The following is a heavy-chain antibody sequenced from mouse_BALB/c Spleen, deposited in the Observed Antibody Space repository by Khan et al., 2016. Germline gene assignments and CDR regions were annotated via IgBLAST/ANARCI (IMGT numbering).Heavy chain of an antibody. J-gene: IGHJ3*01. D-gene: IGHD2-1*01. V-gene: IGHV7-3*02. CDR1: GFTFTDYY. Sequence: EVELVESGGGLVQPGGSLRLSCAPSGFTFTDYYMSWVRQPPGKALEWLGFIRNKANGYTTEYSASVKGRFTISRDNSQSILYLQMNTLRAEDSATYYCARDGGNYLWFAYWGQGTLVTVSA. CDR2: IRNKANGYTT. CDR3: ARDGGNYLWFAY.